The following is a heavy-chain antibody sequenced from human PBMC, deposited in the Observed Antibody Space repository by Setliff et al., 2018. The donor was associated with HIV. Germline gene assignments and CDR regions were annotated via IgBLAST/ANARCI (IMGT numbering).Heavy chain of an antibody. V-gene: IGHV3-72*01. J-gene: IGHJ4*02. CDR2: STDKVNGYIT. Sequence: GGSLRLSCAASGFILRNYYVDWVRQAPGKGLEWVGRSTDKVNGYITEYAASVQGRFTISRDDSKDSLFLQMNNLKTKDTAAYYCVRAAAGLDIWSQGILVTVSS. CDR3: VRAAAGLDI. CDR1: GFILRNYY.